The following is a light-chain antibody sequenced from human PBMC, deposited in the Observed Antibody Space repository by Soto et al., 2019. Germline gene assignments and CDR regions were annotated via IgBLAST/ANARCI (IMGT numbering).Light chain of an antibody. CDR1: QSVSSN. Sequence: EIVMTQSPATLSVSPGERATLSCRASQSVSSNLAWYQQKPGQAPRLLIYGASTRATGIPARFSGSGSGTGFTLTISSLQSEDFAVYYCQQYHNWWTFGQGTKVDTK. CDR2: GAS. CDR3: QQYHNWWT. V-gene: IGKV3-15*01. J-gene: IGKJ1*01.